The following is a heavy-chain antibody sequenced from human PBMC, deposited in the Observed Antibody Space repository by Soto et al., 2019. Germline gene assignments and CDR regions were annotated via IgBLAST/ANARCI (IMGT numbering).Heavy chain of an antibody. CDR2: IDNSGKS. J-gene: IGHJ4*02. Sequence: SETLSLTCTVSGDSISSYYWSWIRQPPGKGLEWIGYIDNSGKSNYNPSLKSRVTISVDMSTNQFSLELSSVTAADTAVYYCARVRVSTVSATYYFDYLGQGTLVTVSS. CDR3: ARVRVSTVSATYYFDY. CDR1: GDSISSYY. D-gene: IGHD4-17*01. V-gene: IGHV4-59*01.